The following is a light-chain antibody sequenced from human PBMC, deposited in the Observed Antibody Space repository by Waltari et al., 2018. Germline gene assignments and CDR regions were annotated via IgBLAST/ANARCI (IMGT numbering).Light chain of an antibody. CDR1: SNDVGGYNS. V-gene: IGLV2-14*01. CDR2: DVS. CDR3: SSQSSNNVVL. Sequence: QSALTQPASVSGSPGQSVTTFCTGTSNDVGGYNSVSWYQEHPGQAPRVIIYDVSDRPSGVSDRFSGSKSGNTASLTSSGLQAEDEADYYCSSQSSNNVVLFGGGTKLTVL. J-gene: IGLJ2*01.